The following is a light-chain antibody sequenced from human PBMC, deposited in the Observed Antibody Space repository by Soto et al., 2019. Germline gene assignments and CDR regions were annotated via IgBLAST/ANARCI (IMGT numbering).Light chain of an antibody. CDR2: SNN. Sequence: QSVLTQPPSASGTPGQRLTISCSGSSSNIGSNTVNWYQQLPGTAPKLLIYSNNQRPSGVPDRFSDSKSGTSASLAISGLQSEDEADYYCAAWDDSLNGRVFGGGTKVTVL. CDR3: AAWDDSLNGRV. J-gene: IGLJ3*02. CDR1: SSNIGSNT. V-gene: IGLV1-44*01.